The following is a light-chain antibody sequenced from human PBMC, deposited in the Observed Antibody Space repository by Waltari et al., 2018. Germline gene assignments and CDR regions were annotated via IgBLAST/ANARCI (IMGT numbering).Light chain of an antibody. V-gene: IGLV2-14*03. CDR1: SSDVGAYNF. Sequence: QSALTQPASVSEFPGQSITISCTGTSSDVGAYNFVPWYQQHPGKAPKLMIYDVTKRPSGVSTRFSGSKSGDTASLTISGLQAEDEADYYCSSFTSSDTYVFGGGTKLTVL. CDR2: DVT. CDR3: SSFTSSDTYV. J-gene: IGLJ3*02.